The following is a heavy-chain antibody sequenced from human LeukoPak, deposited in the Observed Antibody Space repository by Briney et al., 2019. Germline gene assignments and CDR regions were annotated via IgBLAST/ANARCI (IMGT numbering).Heavy chain of an antibody. CDR1: GFAFNNSW. Sequence: GGSLRLSCAASGFAFNNSWMNWVCQAPGKGLEWMASITPDSSDTYYMDSVEGRFAISRDNAMNSLYLEMSSLRAEDTAVYFCARDSGYWRFDYWGQGTRVTVSS. J-gene: IGHJ4*02. D-gene: IGHD6-25*01. CDR2: ITPDSSDT. V-gene: IGHV3-7*03. CDR3: ARDSGYWRFDY.